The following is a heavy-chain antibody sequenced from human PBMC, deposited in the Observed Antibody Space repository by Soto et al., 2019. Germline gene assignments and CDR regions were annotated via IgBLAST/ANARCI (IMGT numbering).Heavy chain of an antibody. CDR3: ARHIDQDRFFRGVIGY. Sequence: SETLSLTCTVSGGSISSSSYYWGWIRQPPGKGLEWIGSIYYSGSTYYNPSLKSRVTISVDTSKNQFSLKLSSVTAADTAVYYCARHIDQDRFFRGVIGYWGQGTLVTVSS. CDR1: GGSISSSSYY. D-gene: IGHD3-16*02. V-gene: IGHV4-39*01. J-gene: IGHJ4*02. CDR2: IYYSGST.